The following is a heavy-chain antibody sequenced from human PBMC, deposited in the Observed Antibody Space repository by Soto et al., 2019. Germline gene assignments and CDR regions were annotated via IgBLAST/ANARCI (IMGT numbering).Heavy chain of an antibody. V-gene: IGHV1-69*13. CDR1: GGTFSSYA. Sequence: GASVKVSCKASGGTFSSYAISWVRQAPGQGLEWMGGIIPIFGTANYAQKFQGRVTITADESTSTAYMELSSLRSEDTAVYYCARGDNWNDPTLRYYYYGMDVWGQGTTVTVSS. CDR2: IIPIFGTA. CDR3: ARGDNWNDPTLRYYYYGMDV. J-gene: IGHJ6*02. D-gene: IGHD1-20*01.